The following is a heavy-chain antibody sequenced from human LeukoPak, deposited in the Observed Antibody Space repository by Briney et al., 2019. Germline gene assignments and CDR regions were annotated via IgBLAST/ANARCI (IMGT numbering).Heavy chain of an antibody. CDR1: GGSISSSNYY. CDR2: IFYSGST. Sequence: SETLSLTCTVSGGSISSSNYYWGWIRQPPGKGLEWIGNIFYSGSTHYSPSLKSRVTISVDTSKSQFSLKLTSVTAADTAVYYCARGPGRDGYNLAYWGQGTLVTVSS. CDR3: ARGPGRDGYNLAY. J-gene: IGHJ4*02. D-gene: IGHD5-24*01. V-gene: IGHV4-39*07.